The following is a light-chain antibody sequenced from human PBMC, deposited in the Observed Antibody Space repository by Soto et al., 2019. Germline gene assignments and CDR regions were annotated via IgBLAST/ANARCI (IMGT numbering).Light chain of an antibody. Sequence: QSVLTQPPSVSATPGQKVTISCSGSSFNIGNNYVSWYQQLPGTAPKLLIYDNNKRPSGIPDRFSGSKSVTSATLDITGLQTGDEAEYYCGTWDFGLSTVVFGGGTQLTVL. CDR2: DNN. J-gene: IGLJ2*01. CDR1: SFNIGNNY. CDR3: GTWDFGLSTVV. V-gene: IGLV1-51*01.